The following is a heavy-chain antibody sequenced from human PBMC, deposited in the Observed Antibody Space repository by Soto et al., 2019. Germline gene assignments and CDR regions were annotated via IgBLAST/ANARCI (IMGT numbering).Heavy chain of an antibody. Sequence: QVQLVESGGGVVQPGRSLRLSCAASGFTFSSYAMHWVRQAPGKGLEWVAVISYDGSNKYYADSVKGRFTISRDNSKNPLYLQMNSLRAEDTAVYYCARAGSSSWPLDYWGQGTLVTVSS. D-gene: IGHD6-13*01. V-gene: IGHV3-30-3*01. CDR2: ISYDGSNK. J-gene: IGHJ4*02. CDR1: GFTFSSYA. CDR3: ARAGSSSWPLDY.